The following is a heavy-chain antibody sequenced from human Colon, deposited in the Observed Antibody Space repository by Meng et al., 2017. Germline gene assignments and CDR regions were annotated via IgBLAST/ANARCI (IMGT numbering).Heavy chain of an antibody. Sequence: AAVKVSCKASGYTFTTYDINWVRQATGQGVEGMGWMNPNSGNTGSAQKFQGRVTMTRNNTIRTTYMELSNLRSEDTAVDYCARRIGASGTTLGYWGQGTLVTVSS. V-gene: IGHV1-8*01. CDR1: GYTFTTYD. D-gene: IGHD2-15*01. J-gene: IGHJ4*02. CDR2: MNPNSGNT. CDR3: ARRIGASGTTLGY.